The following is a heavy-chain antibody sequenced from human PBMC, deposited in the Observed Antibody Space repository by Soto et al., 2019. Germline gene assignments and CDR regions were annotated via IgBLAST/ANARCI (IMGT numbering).Heavy chain of an antibody. CDR3: ARGLVYDSSGYYYKDYYGMDV. Sequence: GESLKISCKGSGYSFTSYWISWVRQMPGKGLEWMGRIDPSDSYTNYSPSFQGHVTISADKSISTAYPKWSSLKASDTAMYYCARGLVYDSSGYYYKDYYGMDVWGQGTTVTVSS. J-gene: IGHJ6*02. CDR1: GYSFTSYW. D-gene: IGHD3-22*01. CDR2: IDPSDSYT. V-gene: IGHV5-10-1*01.